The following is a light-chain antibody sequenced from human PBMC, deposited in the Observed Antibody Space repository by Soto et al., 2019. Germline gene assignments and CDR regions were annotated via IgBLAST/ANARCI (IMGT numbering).Light chain of an antibody. CDR2: GAS. CDR3: QQSFIFPPT. V-gene: IGKV1-39*01. J-gene: IGKJ5*01. Sequence: DIHSKQFHSSLSASLGDRLTFTCRASRNVNNFLNWYQQKPGKAPDLLIYGASRLQIGVPSRFTVSGSETDFTLTISILQPEDFATYVCQQSFIFPPTFCQVTRLEI. CDR1: RNVNNF.